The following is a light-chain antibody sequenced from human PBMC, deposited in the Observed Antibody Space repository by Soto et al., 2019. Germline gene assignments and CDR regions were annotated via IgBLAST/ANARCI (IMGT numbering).Light chain of an antibody. Sequence: IVMTQSPATLSVSPGERATHSCRASQYVSDNLAWYQHQPGQAPRLLILGASKRVPGIPARFSGSGSGTEFTLTISTLQSEDFAVYYCQQYNNWPPLTFGGGTKVEI. CDR3: QQYNNWPPLT. CDR1: QYVSDN. CDR2: GAS. V-gene: IGKV3-15*01. J-gene: IGKJ4*01.